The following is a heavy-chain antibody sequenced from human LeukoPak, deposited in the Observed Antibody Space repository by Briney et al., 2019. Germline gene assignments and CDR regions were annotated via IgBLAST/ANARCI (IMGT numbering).Heavy chain of an antibody. J-gene: IGHJ6*02. D-gene: IGHD3-10*01. CDR1: GGTFSSYV. V-gene: IGHV1-69*13. CDR2: IIPIFGTA. Sequence: SVKVSCKASGGTFSSYVISWVRQAPGQGLEWMGGIIPIFGTADYAQKFQGRVTITAGESTYTAYMELSSLRSEDTAVYYCVRDRGEWIDQYYGMDVWGQGTTVTVSS. CDR3: VRDRGEWIDQYYGMDV.